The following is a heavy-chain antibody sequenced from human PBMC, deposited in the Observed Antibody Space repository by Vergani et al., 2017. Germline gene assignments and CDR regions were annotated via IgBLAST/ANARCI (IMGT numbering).Heavy chain of an antibody. CDR3: TRGRPVEY. V-gene: IGHV7-4-1*02. CDR2: ISTSTGNP. Sequence: QVQLVQSGSELKKPGASVKVSCKASGYSFTNYAINWVRQAPGQGLEWMGWISTSTGNPTYAQGFTGRFVFSLDTSVSTAYLQINSLKTEDTAMYYCTRGRPVEYWVQGTLVTVSS. CDR1: GYSFTNYA. J-gene: IGHJ4*02. D-gene: IGHD6-6*01.